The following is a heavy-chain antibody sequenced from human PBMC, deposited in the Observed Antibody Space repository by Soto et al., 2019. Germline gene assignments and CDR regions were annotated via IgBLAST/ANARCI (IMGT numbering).Heavy chain of an antibody. Sequence: QVQLQESGPGLVKPSETLSLTCTVSGGSISSYYWSWIRQPPGKGLEWIGYLYYSGSTNYNPALKRPVTISVDTSKNQFSLKLSSVTAADTAVYYTARRYGSWFDYRGQGTLVTVSS. J-gene: IGHJ4*02. CDR1: GGSISSYY. CDR2: LYYSGST. CDR3: ARRYGSWFDY. D-gene: IGHD3-10*01. V-gene: IGHV4-59*08.